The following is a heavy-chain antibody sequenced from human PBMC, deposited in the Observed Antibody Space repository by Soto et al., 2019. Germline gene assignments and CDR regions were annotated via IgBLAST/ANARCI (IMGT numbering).Heavy chain of an antibody. J-gene: IGHJ5*02. CDR1: GAPTSGFY. D-gene: IGHD1-1*01. Sequence: SETLSLTCTVSGAPTSGFYWSWIRKSAGKGLEWIGRIYATGTTDYNPSLKSRVMMSVDTSKKQFSLKLRSVTAADTAVYYCVRDGTKTLRDWFDPWGQGISVTVSS. V-gene: IGHV4-4*07. CDR2: IYATGTT. CDR3: VRDGTKTLRDWFDP.